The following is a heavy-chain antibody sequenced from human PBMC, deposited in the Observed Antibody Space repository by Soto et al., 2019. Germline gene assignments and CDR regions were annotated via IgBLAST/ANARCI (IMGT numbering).Heavy chain of an antibody. CDR2: INPTGGST. CDR3: ARKYSSSSPSDS. V-gene: IGHV1-46*01. Sequence: GASVKVSCKASGYIFTSHYMHWVRQAPGQGLEWMGVINPTGGSTSYAQKFQGRVTMTRDTSTSTVYMGLSSLRSEDTAVYYCARKYSSSSPSDSWGQGTLVTVSS. CDR1: GYIFTSHY. D-gene: IGHD6-6*01. J-gene: IGHJ4*02.